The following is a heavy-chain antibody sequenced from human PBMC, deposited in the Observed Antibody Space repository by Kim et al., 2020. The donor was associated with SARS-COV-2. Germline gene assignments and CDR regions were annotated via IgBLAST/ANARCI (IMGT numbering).Heavy chain of an antibody. CDR2: IWYDGSNK. CDR1: GFTFSSYG. V-gene: IGHV3-33*06. Sequence: GGSLRLSCAASGFTFSSYGMHWVRQAPGKGLEWVAVIWYDGSNKYYADSVKGRFTISRDNSKNTLYLQMNSLRAEDTAVYYCAKPLLATISGMYYFDYWGQGTLVTVSS. D-gene: IGHD5-12*01. CDR3: AKPLLATISGMYYFDY. J-gene: IGHJ4*02.